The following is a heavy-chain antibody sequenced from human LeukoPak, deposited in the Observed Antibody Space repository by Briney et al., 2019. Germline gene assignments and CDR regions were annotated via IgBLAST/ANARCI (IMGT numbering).Heavy chain of an antibody. Sequence: ASVKVSCKTSGYTFTDYFIHWVRQAPGQGREWMGWINPYSGGTIYAQKFQDRISMTRDTSITTAYMGLTRLRPDDTAVYYCATALSGREGFWSILLANDSPNPDYWGQGTLVTVSS. CDR2: INPYSGGT. V-gene: IGHV1-2*02. CDR1: GYTFTDYF. J-gene: IGHJ4*02. CDR3: ATALSGREGFWSILLANDSPNPDY. D-gene: IGHD3-3*01.